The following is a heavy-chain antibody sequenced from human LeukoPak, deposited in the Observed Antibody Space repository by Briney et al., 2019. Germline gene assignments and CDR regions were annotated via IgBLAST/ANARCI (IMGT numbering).Heavy chain of an antibody. CDR1: GGSLSSSSYY. V-gene: IGHV4-39*07. J-gene: IGHJ5*02. Sequence: SETLSLTCTVSGGSLSSSSYYWGWIRQPPGKGLEWIGSIYYSGSTYYNPSLKSRVTISVDTSKNQFSLKLSSVTAADTAVYYCARKEGGQLANTRRWFDPWGQGTLVTVSS. D-gene: IGHD6-13*01. CDR3: ARKEGGQLANTRRWFDP. CDR2: IYYSGST.